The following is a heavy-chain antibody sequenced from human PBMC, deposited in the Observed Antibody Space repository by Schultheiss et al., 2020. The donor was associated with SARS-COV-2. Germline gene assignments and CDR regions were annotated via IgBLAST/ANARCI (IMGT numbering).Heavy chain of an antibody. J-gene: IGHJ6*02. CDR3: ARARPIPYYDFWSGSKDYYSMNV. CDR1: GYTFTGRY. Sequence: ASVKVSCKASGYTFTGRYVHWVRQAPGQGLEWMGWINPNSGGTNYAQKFQGRVTMTRDKSISTAYMELSRLRSDDTAVYYCARARPIPYYDFWSGSKDYYSMNVRCQGTTVTVSS. D-gene: IGHD3-3*01. CDR2: INPNSGGT. V-gene: IGHV1-2*02.